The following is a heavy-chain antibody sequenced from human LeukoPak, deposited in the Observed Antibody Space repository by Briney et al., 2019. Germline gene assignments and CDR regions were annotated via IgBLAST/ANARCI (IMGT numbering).Heavy chain of an antibody. D-gene: IGHD2-2*01. V-gene: IGHV1-69*05. J-gene: IGHJ6*03. Sequence: GASVKVSCKACGGTFSSYAISWVRQAPGQGLEWMGGIIPIFGTANYAQKFQGRVTITMDESTSTAYMELSSLRSEDTAVYYCAVGYCSSTSCLDLPYYYYYMDVWGKGTTVTVSS. CDR2: IIPIFGTA. CDR3: AVGYCSSTSCLDLPYYYYYMDV. CDR1: GGTFSSYA.